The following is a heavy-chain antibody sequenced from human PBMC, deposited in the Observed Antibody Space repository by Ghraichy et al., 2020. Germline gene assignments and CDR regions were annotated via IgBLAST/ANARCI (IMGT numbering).Heavy chain of an antibody. J-gene: IGHJ4*02. CDR2: IYYSGST. V-gene: IGHV4-39*07. CDR3: ATLLQIWFNIDY. D-gene: IGHD5-18*01. CDR1: GGSISSRSYF. Sequence: SETLSLTCTVSGGSISSRSYFWAWIRQPPGKGLEWIGNIYYSGSTYYNPSLKSRVTLSVDTSKNQFSLKLSSVTAADTAVYYCATLLQIWFNIDYWGQGILVTVSS.